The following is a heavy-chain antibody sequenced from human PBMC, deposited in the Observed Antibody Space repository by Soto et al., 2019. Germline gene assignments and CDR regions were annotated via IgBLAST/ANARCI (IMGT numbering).Heavy chain of an antibody. CDR3: AHIVVADLGYYFDY. J-gene: IGHJ4*02. Sequence: QITLKESGPTLVKPTQTLTLTCTFSGFSLSSTRMAVGWIRQPPGKALEWLALIYWDDDKRYSPFLKSRLTITKDNSKNQVVLTMSNMDPLDTARYYCAHIVVADLGYYFDYWGQGTLVTVSS. CDR1: GFSLSSTRMA. V-gene: IGHV2-5*02. D-gene: IGHD5-12*01. CDR2: IYWDDDK.